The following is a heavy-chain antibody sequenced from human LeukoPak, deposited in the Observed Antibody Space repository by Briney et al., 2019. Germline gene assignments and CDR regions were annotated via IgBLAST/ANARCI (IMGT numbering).Heavy chain of an antibody. CDR3: AKTPVAGSNKVGPFDY. D-gene: IGHD6-19*01. Sequence: GGSLRLSCAASGLTFSSYAMSWVRQAPGKGLEWVSAISGSGGSTYYADSVKGRFTISRDNSKNTLYLQMNSLRAEDTAVYYCAKTPVAGSNKVGPFDYWGQGTLVTVSS. CDR1: GLTFSSYA. J-gene: IGHJ4*02. V-gene: IGHV3-23*01. CDR2: ISGSGGST.